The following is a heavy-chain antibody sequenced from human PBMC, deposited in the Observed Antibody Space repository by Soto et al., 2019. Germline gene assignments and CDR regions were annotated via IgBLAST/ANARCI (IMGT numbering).Heavy chain of an antibody. CDR3: VVAAQPDHFAS. CDR1: GYTFTSYG. CDR2: ISAYNGNT. V-gene: IGHV1-18*01. J-gene: IGHJ4*02. Sequence: QVQLVQSGAEVKKPGASVKVSCKASGYTFTSYGISWVRQAPGQGLEWMGWISAYNGNTNYAQKLQGRVTMTTDTTTSTAYMELRTLRSHDTAVYYCVVAAQPDHFASWGQGPLVTVSS. D-gene: IGHD2-15*01.